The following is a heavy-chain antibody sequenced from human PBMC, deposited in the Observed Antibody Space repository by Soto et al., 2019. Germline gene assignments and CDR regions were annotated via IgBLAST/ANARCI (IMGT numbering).Heavy chain of an antibody. CDR3: ARVMITFGGVIVFAFDI. J-gene: IGHJ3*02. D-gene: IGHD3-16*02. Sequence: SETLSLTCTVSGGSISSYYWSWIRQPPGKGLEWIGYIYYSGSTNHNPSLKSRVTISVDTSKNQFSLKLSSVTAADTAVYYCARVMITFGGVIVFAFDIWGQGTMVTVSS. CDR2: IYYSGST. V-gene: IGHV4-59*01. CDR1: GGSISSYY.